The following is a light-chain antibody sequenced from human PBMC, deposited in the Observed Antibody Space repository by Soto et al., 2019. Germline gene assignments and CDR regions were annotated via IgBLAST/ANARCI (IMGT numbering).Light chain of an antibody. J-gene: IGKJ1*01. CDR1: QSVTSDY. CDR2: AES. CDR3: QQHSSSPWT. Sequence: DIVLTQSPGTLSLSPGESATLSCRASQSVTSDYLVWYRQKPGQAPRLLIYAESSRAAGIPDRFSGSGSGTDFTLTITRLEPEDSAVYYCQQHSSSPWTFGQGTRVEV. V-gene: IGKV3-20*01.